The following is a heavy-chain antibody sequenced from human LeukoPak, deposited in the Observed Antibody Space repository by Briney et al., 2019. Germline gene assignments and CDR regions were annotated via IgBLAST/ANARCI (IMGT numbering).Heavy chain of an antibody. CDR1: GYTFIGYY. CDR3: ARVGYCSGDRCYLHFDY. J-gene: IGHJ4*02. V-gene: IGHV1-2*02. D-gene: IGHD2-15*01. CDR2: INPKNGDT. Sequence: ASVKVSCKASGYTFIGYYIHWMRQAPGQGLEWMGWINPKNGDTNYAQKFQGRVTMTRDTSISTVYMELNRLTSDDTDLYYCARVGYCSGDRCYLHFDYWGQGTLVTVSS.